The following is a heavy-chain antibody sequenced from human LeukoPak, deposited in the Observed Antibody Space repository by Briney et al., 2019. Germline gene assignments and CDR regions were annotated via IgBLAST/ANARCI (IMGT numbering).Heavy chain of an antibody. CDR3: ARAGGSSADWFAP. V-gene: IGHV1-18*04. CDR2: ISAYNGNT. J-gene: IGHJ5*02. D-gene: IGHD6-6*01. Sequence: EASVNVSCKASGYTFTSYGISWVRQAPGHGLQWMGWISAYNGNTNYAQKFQGRVSMTTDTSTSTAYMELRSLRSDDTALYYCARAGGSSADWFAPWGQGTLVTVSS. CDR1: GYTFTSYG.